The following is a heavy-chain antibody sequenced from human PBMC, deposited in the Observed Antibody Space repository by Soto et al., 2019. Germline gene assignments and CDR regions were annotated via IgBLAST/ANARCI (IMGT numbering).Heavy chain of an antibody. CDR3: AREYSSRKSDYYYGMDF. V-gene: IGHV3-11*01. Sequence: PGGSLRLSCAASGFTFSDYYMSWIRQAPGKGLEWVSYISSSGSTIYYANSVKGRFTISRDNAKNSLYLQMNSLRAEDTAVYSCAREYSSRKSDYYYGMDFWGQGTTVTVPS. CDR1: GFTFSDYY. J-gene: IGHJ6*02. D-gene: IGHD6-13*01. CDR2: ISSSGSTI.